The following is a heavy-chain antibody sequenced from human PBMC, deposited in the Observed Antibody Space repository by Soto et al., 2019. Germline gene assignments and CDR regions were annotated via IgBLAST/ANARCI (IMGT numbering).Heavy chain of an antibody. CDR2: ISGSGGST. V-gene: IGHV3-23*01. D-gene: IGHD6-13*01. Sequence: EVQLLESGGGLVQPGGSLRLSCAASGFTFSNYAVTWVRQAPGKGLEWVSTISGSGGSTYYADSVKGRFTISRDNSKNAPYLQMNSVRAEDTAVYYCAKEQGSSWYEIDYWGQGTLVTVSS. CDR1: GFTFSNYA. J-gene: IGHJ4*02. CDR3: AKEQGSSWYEIDY.